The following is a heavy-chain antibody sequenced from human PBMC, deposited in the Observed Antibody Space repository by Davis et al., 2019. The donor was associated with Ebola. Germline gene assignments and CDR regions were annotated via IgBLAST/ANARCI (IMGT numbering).Heavy chain of an antibody. V-gene: IGHV3-23*01. Sequence: PGGSLRLSCAASGFTFSSYGMSWVRQAPGRGLEWVSTISGSGKTTNYADSVNGRFTISRDNSKITVYLEMHTLRAEDTALYYCAKARAMGTTTYFDHWGQGTLVAVSS. D-gene: IGHD1-26*01. CDR1: GFTFSSYG. CDR2: ISGSGKTT. CDR3: AKARAMGTTTYFDH. J-gene: IGHJ4*02.